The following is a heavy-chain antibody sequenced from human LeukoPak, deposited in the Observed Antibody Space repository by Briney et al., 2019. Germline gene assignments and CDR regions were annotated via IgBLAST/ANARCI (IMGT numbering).Heavy chain of an antibody. CDR2: IYYSGST. CDR1: GGSISSYY. J-gene: IGHJ6*03. D-gene: IGHD4-17*01. Sequence: KPSETLSLTCTVSGGSISSYYWSWIRQPPGKGLEWIGYIYYSGSTNYNPSLKSRVTIPVDTSKNKFSLKLSSVTAADTAVYYCARRSLDYGDYKYYYYMDVWGKGTTVTVSS. CDR3: ARRSLDYGDYKYYYYMDV. V-gene: IGHV4-59*08.